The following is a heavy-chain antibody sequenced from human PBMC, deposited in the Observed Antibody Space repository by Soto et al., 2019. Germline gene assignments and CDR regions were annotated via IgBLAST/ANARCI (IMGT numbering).Heavy chain of an antibody. CDR2: INPNTGVT. V-gene: IGHV1-2*04. Sequence: QVQLVQSGAEVRKPGASVKVSCKASGYSLTDYYIHWVRQAPGQGLEWLGWINPNTGVTHFAQKFQGWVTMTRDTYISTAYMELNRLTSDDTAVYYCVRSPGDFRYGLDVWGQGTTVTVSS. CDR3: VRSPGDFRYGLDV. J-gene: IGHJ6*02. CDR1: GYSLTDYY. D-gene: IGHD2-21*02.